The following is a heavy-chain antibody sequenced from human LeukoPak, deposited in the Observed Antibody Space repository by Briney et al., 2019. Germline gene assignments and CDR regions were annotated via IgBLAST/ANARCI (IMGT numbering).Heavy chain of an antibody. CDR1: GGSISNYY. CDR3: ARHGPTREIDY. D-gene: IGHD4/OR15-4a*01. Sequence: KASETLSLTCTVSGGSISNYYWSWIRQPPGKRLEWIGYIYTTGSTNYNPSLKSRVTMLVDTSKNQFSLKLSSVTAADTAVYYCARHGPTREIDYWGQGTLVTVSS. J-gene: IGHJ4*02. V-gene: IGHV4-4*09. CDR2: IYTTGST.